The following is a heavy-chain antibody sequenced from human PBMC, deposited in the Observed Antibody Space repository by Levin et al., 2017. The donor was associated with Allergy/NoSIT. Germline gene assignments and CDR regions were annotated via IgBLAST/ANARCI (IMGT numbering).Heavy chain of an antibody. Sequence: PSETLSLTCTVSGDSIIRSHYYWGWIRQPPGKGLEWIGSIYYGGSTYYNPSLKSRVTISVDTSKNLFSLKLSYVTAADTAIYSCARSFCNGDLCGGYNYFDPWGQGTLVSVSS. J-gene: IGHJ5*02. V-gene: IGHV4-39*01. D-gene: IGHD2-15*01. CDR2: IYYGGST. CDR1: GDSIIRSHYY. CDR3: ARSFCNGDLCGGYNYFDP.